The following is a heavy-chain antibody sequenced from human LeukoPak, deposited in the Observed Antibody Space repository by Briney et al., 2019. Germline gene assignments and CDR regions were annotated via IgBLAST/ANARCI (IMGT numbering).Heavy chain of an antibody. J-gene: IGHJ4*02. CDR1: GYTFTGYY. D-gene: IGHD6-13*01. CDR2: INPNSDGT. CDR3: ARPIAAAGRDY. V-gene: IGHV1-2*02. Sequence: ASVKVSCKASGYTFTGYYMHWVRQAPGQGLEWMGWINPNSDGTNYTQKFQGRVTMTRDTSISTAYMELSRLRSDDTAVYYCARPIAAAGRDYWGQGTLVTVSS.